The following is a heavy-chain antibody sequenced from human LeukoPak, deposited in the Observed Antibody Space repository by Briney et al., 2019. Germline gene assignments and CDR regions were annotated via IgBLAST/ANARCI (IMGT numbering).Heavy chain of an antibody. D-gene: IGHD2-2*01. CDR1: GYTFTSYG. J-gene: IGHJ6*03. CDR3: ARGAGYCSSTSCYWYYYYYYYMDV. V-gene: IGHV1-18*01. CDR2: ISAYNAQT. Sequence: GASVKVSCKASGYTFTSYGISWVRQAPGQGLEWMGWISAYNAQTNYAQKFQGRVTMTTDTSTNTAYMELRSLRSDDTAVYYCARGAGYCSSTSCYWYYYYYYYMDVWGKGTTVTVSS.